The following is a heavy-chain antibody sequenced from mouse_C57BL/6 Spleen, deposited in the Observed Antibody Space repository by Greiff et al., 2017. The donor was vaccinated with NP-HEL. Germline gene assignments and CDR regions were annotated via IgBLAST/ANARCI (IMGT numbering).Heavy chain of an antibody. Sequence: EVKLVESGGGLVQPGGSLKLSCAASGFTFSDYYMYWVRQTPEKRLEWVAYISNGGGSTYYPDTVKGRFTISRDNANNTLYMQMSRLKSEDTAMYYCARQGLYDYDFDYWGQGTTLTVSS. CDR3: ARQGLYDYDFDY. D-gene: IGHD2-4*01. CDR1: GFTFSDYY. CDR2: ISNGGGST. V-gene: IGHV5-12*01. J-gene: IGHJ2*01.